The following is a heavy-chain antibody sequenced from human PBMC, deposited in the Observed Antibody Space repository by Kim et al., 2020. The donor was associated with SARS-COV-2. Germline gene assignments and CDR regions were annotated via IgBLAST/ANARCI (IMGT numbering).Heavy chain of an antibody. CDR3: ARYGDYGGGVWSTRGPYFDY. Sequence: SETLSLTCTVSGGSISSYYWSWIRQPPGKGLEWIGYIYYSGSTNYNPSLKSRVTISVDTSKNQFSLKLSSVTAADTAVYYCARYGDYGGGVWSTRGPYFDYWGQGTLVTVSS. V-gene: IGHV4-59*13. CDR2: IYYSGST. CDR1: GGSISSYY. J-gene: IGHJ4*02. D-gene: IGHD4-17*01.